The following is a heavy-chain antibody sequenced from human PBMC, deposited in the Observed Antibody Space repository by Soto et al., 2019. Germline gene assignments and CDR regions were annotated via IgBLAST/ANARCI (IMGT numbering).Heavy chain of an antibody. V-gene: IGHV1-69*01. CDR2: IIPIYGTT. J-gene: IGHJ5*02. Sequence: QVQLVQSGAEVKKPGSSVKVSCKASGGTFSSYAISWVRRVPGQGLEWMGGIIPIYGTTNYAQKFQDRVTITADESTSTAYMELGSLTSEDTAVYYCARDLGGCSAGSCRHNWFDPWGQGTLVTVSS. CDR1: GGTFSSYA. CDR3: ARDLGGCSAGSCRHNWFDP. D-gene: IGHD2-15*01.